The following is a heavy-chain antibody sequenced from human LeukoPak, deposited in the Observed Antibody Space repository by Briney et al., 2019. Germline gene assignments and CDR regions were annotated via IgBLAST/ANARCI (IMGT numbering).Heavy chain of an antibody. Sequence: GGSLRLSCAASGFTFSSYWMSWVRQAPGKGLEWVANIKQDGSEKYYVDSVKGRFTISRDNAKNSLYLQMNSLRAEDTAVYYCAREDDIVVVVAAPFDYWGQGTLVTVSS. D-gene: IGHD2-15*01. CDR2: IKQDGSEK. CDR3: AREDDIVVVVAAPFDY. V-gene: IGHV3-7*01. CDR1: GFTFSSYW. J-gene: IGHJ4*02.